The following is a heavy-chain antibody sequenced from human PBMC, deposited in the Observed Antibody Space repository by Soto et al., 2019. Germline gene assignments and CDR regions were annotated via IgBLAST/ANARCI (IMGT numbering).Heavy chain of an antibody. V-gene: IGHV5-51*01. J-gene: IGHJ5*02. Sequence: PXESLKISCQGSGYAFGSYWIAWVRQMPGKGLEWMGIIYPGDSDTRYSPSFQGQVTMTRDTSISTAYMELSRLRSDDTAVYYCARGPYGDYPHNWFDHWGQGNLVTVSS. D-gene: IGHD4-17*01. CDR1: GYAFGSYW. CDR3: ARGPYGDYPHNWFDH. CDR2: IYPGDSDT.